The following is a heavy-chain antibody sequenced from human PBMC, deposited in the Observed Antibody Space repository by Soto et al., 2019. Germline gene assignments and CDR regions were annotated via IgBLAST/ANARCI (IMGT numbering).Heavy chain of an antibody. CDR1: GFTFSSYA. Sequence: GGSLRLSCAASGFTFSSYAMHWVRQAPGKGLEWVAVISYDGSNKYYADSVKGRFTISRDNSKNTLYLQMNSLRAEDTAVYYCAREPDNDSHDAILFDYWGQGTLVTVSS. CDR2: ISYDGSNK. J-gene: IGHJ4*02. D-gene: IGHD1-1*01. CDR3: AREPDNDSHDAILFDY. V-gene: IGHV3-30-3*01.